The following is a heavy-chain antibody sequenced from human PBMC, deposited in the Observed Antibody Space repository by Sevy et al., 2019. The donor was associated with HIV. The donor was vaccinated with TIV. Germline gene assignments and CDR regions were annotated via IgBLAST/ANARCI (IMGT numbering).Heavy chain of an antibody. V-gene: IGHV1-18*01. Sequence: ASVKVSCKASGYTFTSYGISGVRQAPGQGLEWMGWISAYNGNTNYAQKLQGRVTMTTDTSTSTAYMELRSLRSDDTAVYYCARVYYWLRLYYFDYWGQGTLVTVSS. J-gene: IGHJ4*02. CDR3: ARVYYWLRLYYFDY. CDR1: GYTFTSYG. CDR2: ISAYNGNT. D-gene: IGHD5-12*01.